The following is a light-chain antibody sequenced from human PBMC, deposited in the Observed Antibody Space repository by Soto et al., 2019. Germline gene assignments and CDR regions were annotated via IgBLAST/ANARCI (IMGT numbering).Light chain of an antibody. CDR3: QQLYSYSS. Sequence: DIQLTQSPSFVSASVGERVTITCRASQDIGRYLAWYQRKPGEAPKLLISAASTLQSGVPSRFSGSGSGTEFTLTVSYLLPEDFATYYCQQLYSYSSFGQGTRLEIK. V-gene: IGKV1-9*01. J-gene: IGKJ5*01. CDR2: AAS. CDR1: QDIGRY.